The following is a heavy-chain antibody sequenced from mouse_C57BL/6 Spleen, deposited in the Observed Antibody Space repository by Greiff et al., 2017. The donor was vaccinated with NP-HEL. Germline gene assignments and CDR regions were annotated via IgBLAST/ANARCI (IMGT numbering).Heavy chain of an antibody. CDR3: ARGYDGVYYAMDY. Sequence: EVKLVESGGGLVKPGGSLKLSCAASGFTFSDYGMHWVRQAPEKGLEWVAYISSGSSTIYYADTVKGRFTISRDNAKNTLFLQMTSLRSEDTAMYYCARGYDGVYYAMDYWGQGTSVTVSS. CDR2: ISSGSSTI. CDR1: GFTFSDYG. D-gene: IGHD2-2*01. J-gene: IGHJ4*01. V-gene: IGHV5-17*01.